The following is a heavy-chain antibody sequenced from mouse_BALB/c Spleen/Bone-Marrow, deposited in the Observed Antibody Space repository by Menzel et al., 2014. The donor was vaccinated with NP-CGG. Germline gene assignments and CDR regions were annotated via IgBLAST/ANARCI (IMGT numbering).Heavy chain of an antibody. J-gene: IGHJ4*01. CDR2: IYPGNVNT. Sequence: QVHLQQPGPELVKPGASVRISCKASGYTFTSYYIHWVKQRPGQGLEWIGRIYPGNVNTKYNEKFKGKATLTADKSSSTAYMQLSSLTSEDSAVYFCARFYYGSRYAMDYWGQGTSVTVSS. CDR1: GYTFTSYY. V-gene: IGHV1S56*01. CDR3: ARFYYGSRYAMDY. D-gene: IGHD1-1*01.